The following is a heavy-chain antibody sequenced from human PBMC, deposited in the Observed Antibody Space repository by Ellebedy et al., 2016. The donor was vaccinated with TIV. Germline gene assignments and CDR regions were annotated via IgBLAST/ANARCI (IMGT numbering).Heavy chain of an antibody. Sequence: GESLKISCTASGFTFGDYAMSWFRQAPGKGLEWVGFIRSKAYGGTTEYAASVKGRFTISRDDSKSIAYLQMNSLKTEDTAVYYCTRVSGVNYYYYYGMDVWGQGTTVTVSS. D-gene: IGHD7-27*01. V-gene: IGHV3-49*03. CDR3: TRVSGVNYYYYYGMDV. CDR1: GFTFGDYA. J-gene: IGHJ6*02. CDR2: IRSKAYGGTT.